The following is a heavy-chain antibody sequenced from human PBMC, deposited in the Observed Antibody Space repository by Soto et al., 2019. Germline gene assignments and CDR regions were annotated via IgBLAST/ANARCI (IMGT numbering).Heavy chain of an antibody. J-gene: IGHJ5*02. Sequence: SETLSLTCTVSGGSISSGGYYWSWIRQHPGKGLEWIGYIYYSGSTYHNPSLKSRVTISVDTSKNQFSLKLSSVTAADTAVYYCARGGCTKGVCYPQQHSNAFDPWGQGTLVTVSS. D-gene: IGHD2-8*01. CDR1: GGSISSGGYY. CDR3: ARGGCTKGVCYPQQHSNAFDP. V-gene: IGHV4-31*03. CDR2: IYYSGST.